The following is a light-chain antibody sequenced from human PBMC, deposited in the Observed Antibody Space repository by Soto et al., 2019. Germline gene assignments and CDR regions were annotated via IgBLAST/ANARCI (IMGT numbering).Light chain of an antibody. V-gene: IGKV1-5*03. CDR3: QQYNVYST. Sequence: DIQMTQSPSTLSASIGDRVNITCRASQSISSWLAWYQQKPGKAPKVLIYKASNLESGVPSRFSVSGSETEFTLTISSLQPDDFATYYCQQYNVYSTFGGGTKVEIK. J-gene: IGKJ4*01. CDR1: QSISSW. CDR2: KAS.